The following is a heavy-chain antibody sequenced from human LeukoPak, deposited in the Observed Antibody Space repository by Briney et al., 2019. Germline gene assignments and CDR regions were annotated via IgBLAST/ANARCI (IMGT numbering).Heavy chain of an antibody. J-gene: IGHJ6*03. D-gene: IGHD3-10*01. CDR2: ISSSSSYI. V-gene: IGHV3-21*01. Sequence: GGSLRLSCAASGFTFSSYSMNWVRQAPGKGLEWVSSISSSSSYIYYADSVKGRFTISRDNAKSSLYLQMNSLRAEDTAVYYCARGDLGDGSGSSYYYMDVWGKGTTVTVSS. CDR1: GFTFSSYS. CDR3: ARGDLGDGSGSSYYYMDV.